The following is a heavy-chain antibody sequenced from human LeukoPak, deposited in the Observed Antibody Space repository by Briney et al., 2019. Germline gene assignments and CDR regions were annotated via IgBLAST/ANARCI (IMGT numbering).Heavy chain of an antibody. CDR3: ARDPPGVRYGRPIFDF. CDR2: INPNSGGT. CDR1: GYTFTDYY. Sequence: ASVKLSCKASGYTFTDYYMHWVRQAPGQGLEWMGWINPNSGGTNYAQKFQGRVTMTRDKSISTAYMELYSLRSDDTAVYYCARDPPGVRYGRPIFDFWGQGTLVTVSS. D-gene: IGHD2-8*01. V-gene: IGHV1-2*02. J-gene: IGHJ4*02.